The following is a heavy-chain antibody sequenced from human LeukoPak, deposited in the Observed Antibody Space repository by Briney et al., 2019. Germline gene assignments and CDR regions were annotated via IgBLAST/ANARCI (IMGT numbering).Heavy chain of an antibody. Sequence: GGSLRLSCAASGFSFSSYEMNWVRQAPGKGLGWVSYIGSTTNSIYYADSVKGRFTISRDNAKKSLHLQMNSLRAEDTAVYYCARDEYSGLYYYMDVWGEGTTVTVSS. D-gene: IGHD5-12*01. CDR1: GFSFSSYE. CDR2: IGSTTNSI. J-gene: IGHJ6*03. V-gene: IGHV3-48*03. CDR3: ARDEYSGLYYYMDV.